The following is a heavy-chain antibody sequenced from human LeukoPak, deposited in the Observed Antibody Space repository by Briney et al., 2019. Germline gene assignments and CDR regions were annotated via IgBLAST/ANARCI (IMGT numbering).Heavy chain of an antibody. Sequence: PGGSLRLSCAASGSSFAGYTMHWVRQAPGKGLEWVSLISWNGYSTSYGDSVKGRFTISRDNNKDSLYLQMNSLRTEDTALYYCARDSSGSLDYWGQGTLVTVSS. D-gene: IGHD1-26*01. CDR3: ARDSSGSLDY. V-gene: IGHV3-43*01. CDR1: GSSFAGYT. CDR2: ISWNGYST. J-gene: IGHJ4*02.